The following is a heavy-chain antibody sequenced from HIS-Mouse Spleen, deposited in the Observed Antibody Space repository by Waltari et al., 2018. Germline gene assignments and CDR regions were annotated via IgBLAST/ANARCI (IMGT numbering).Heavy chain of an antibody. D-gene: IGHD3-3*01. J-gene: IGHJ3*02. CDR3: ARDFHDFWSGYYGGDKKHDAFDI. V-gene: IGHV4-4*07. CDR2: IYTSGST. CDR1: GGSISSYY. Sequence: QVQLQESGPGLVKPSETLSLTCTVPGGSISSYYWSWIRPPAGKGLGWVGRIYTSGSTNYNPSLKSRVTMSVDTSKNQFSLKLSSVTAADTAVYYCARDFHDFWSGYYGGDKKHDAFDIWGQGTMVTVSS.